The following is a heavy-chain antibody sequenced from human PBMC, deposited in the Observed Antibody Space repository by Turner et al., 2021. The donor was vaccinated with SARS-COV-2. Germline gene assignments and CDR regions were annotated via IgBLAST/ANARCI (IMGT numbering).Heavy chain of an antibody. Sequence: QLQLQESGPLLVKPSETLSLTCTVSGDSIAGSAYYWGWIRQSPATGVEWIGTVDSGGTTYYKPSIKRRITLSVDTSTNHFYMNLYSVTAADTAVYYGVRLSLVYGDYAEYWGHGALVTVSS. CDR2: VDSGGTT. CDR1: GDSIAGSAYY. V-gene: IGHV4-39*02. CDR3: VRLSLVYGDYAEY. J-gene: IGHJ4*01. D-gene: IGHD4-17*01.